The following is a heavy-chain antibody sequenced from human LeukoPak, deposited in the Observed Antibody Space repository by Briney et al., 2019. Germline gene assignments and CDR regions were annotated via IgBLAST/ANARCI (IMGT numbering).Heavy chain of an antibody. CDR1: GGSISSSSYY. CDR2: IYYTGST. CDR3: ARVAKHFRGPLSYYYVDV. V-gene: IGHV4-39*07. D-gene: IGHD3-10*01. J-gene: IGHJ6*03. Sequence: SETLSLTCTVSGGSISSSSYYWAWIRQPPGKGLEWIGGIYYTGSTYYNPSLKSRVTISVDTSKNQFSLRLSSVTAADTAVYYCARVAKHFRGPLSYYYVDVWGTGTTVTISS.